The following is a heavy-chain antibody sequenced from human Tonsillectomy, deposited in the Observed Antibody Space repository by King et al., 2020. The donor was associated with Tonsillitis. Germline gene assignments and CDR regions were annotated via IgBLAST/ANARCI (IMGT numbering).Heavy chain of an antibody. D-gene: IGHD4-11*01. CDR3: ASGGLQPAYFDY. CDR2: IIPSFGTA. Sequence: QLVQSGAEVTKPGSSVKVSCKASGGTFSSYAISWVRQAPGQGLEWMGGIIPSFGTANYAQKFQGRVTITADESTSTAYMELSSLRSEDTAVFYCASGGLQPAYFDYWGQGTLVTVSS. J-gene: IGHJ4*02. CDR1: GGTFSSYA. V-gene: IGHV1-69*01.